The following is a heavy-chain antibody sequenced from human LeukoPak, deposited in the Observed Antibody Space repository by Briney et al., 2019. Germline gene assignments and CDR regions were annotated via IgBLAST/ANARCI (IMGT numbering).Heavy chain of an antibody. CDR1: GGSISSYY. CDR2: IYYSGST. D-gene: IGHD4-17*01. J-gene: IGHJ3*02. V-gene: IGHV4-59*08. CDR3: VRHQDPAVTTRNDAFDI. Sequence: SETLSLTCAVSGGSISSYYWSWIRQPPGKGLEWIGYIYYSGSTNYNPSLKSRVTISVDTSKNQFSLKLSSVTAADTAVYYCVRHQDPAVTTRNDAFDIWGQGTMVTVSS.